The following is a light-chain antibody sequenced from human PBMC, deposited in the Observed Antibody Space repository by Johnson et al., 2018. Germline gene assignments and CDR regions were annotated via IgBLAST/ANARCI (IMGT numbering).Light chain of an antibody. Sequence: QSVLTQPPSVSAAPGQKVTISCSGSSSNIGNNYVSWYQQLPGTAPKLLIYENNKRPSGIPDRFSGSKSGTSATLGITGHQTGDKADSYCGTWDSSLSAGNVSGTGNKVTVL. V-gene: IGLV1-51*02. CDR3: GTWDSSLSAGNV. CDR1: SSNIGNNY. J-gene: IGLJ1*01. CDR2: ENN.